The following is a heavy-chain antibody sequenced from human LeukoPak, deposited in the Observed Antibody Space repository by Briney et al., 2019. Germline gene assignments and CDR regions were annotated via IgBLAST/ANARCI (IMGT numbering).Heavy chain of an antibody. J-gene: IGHJ4*02. CDR3: ASKGGYDWGSVYFDY. CDR2: IIPIFGTA. D-gene: IGHD5-12*01. CDR1: GGTFSSYA. Sequence: GASVKVSCKASGGTFSSYAISWVRQAPGQGLEWMGGIIPIFGTANYAQKFQGRVTITADESTSTAYMELSSLRSEDTAVYYCASKGGYDWGSVYFDYWGQGTLVTVSS. V-gene: IGHV1-69*13.